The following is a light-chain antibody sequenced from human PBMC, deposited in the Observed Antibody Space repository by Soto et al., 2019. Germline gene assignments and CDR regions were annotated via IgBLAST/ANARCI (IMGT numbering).Light chain of an antibody. J-gene: IGKJ1*01. CDR3: HQYGRSPWT. V-gene: IGKV3-20*01. CDR1: ETVSSYY. Sequence: EIVLTQSPGTLSLSPGERATLSCRTSETVSSYYLAWYQQKPGQAPRLLIYGASNRATGSPDAFSGSGSGTDFTLTISRLEPEDFAVYYCHQYGRSPWTFGQGTKVEI. CDR2: GAS.